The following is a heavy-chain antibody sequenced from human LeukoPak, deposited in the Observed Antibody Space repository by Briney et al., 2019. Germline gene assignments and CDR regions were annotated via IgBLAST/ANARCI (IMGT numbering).Heavy chain of an antibody. CDR2: INSDGSST. V-gene: IGHV3-74*01. CDR1: GFTFSSYW. CDR3: ARSRDYEYYFDY. D-gene: IGHD4-17*01. Sequence: GGSLRLSCTASGFTFSSYWMHWVRQAPGKGLVWVSRINSDGSSTSYADSVKGRFTISRDDAKNSLYLQMNSLRGEDTALYYCARSRDYEYYFDYWGQGTLVTVSS. J-gene: IGHJ4*02.